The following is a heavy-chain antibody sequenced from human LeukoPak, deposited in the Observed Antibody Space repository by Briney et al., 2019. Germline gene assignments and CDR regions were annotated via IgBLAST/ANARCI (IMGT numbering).Heavy chain of an antibody. Sequence: VASVKVSCKASGYTFTSYGISWVRQAPGQGLEWMGWISAYNGNTNYAQELQGRVTMTTDTSTSTAYMELRSLRSDDTAVYYCARPLWFGELLGGYGYWGQGTLVTVSS. CDR2: ISAYNGNT. J-gene: IGHJ4*02. D-gene: IGHD3-10*01. CDR3: ARPLWFGELLGGYGY. CDR1: GYTFTSYG. V-gene: IGHV1-18*01.